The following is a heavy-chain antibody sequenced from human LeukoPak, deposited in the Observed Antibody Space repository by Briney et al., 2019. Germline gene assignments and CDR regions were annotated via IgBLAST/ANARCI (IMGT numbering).Heavy chain of an antibody. D-gene: IGHD5-18*01. V-gene: IGHV4-59*01. Sequence: TSSETLSLTCIWYSVSISSYYWSWIRQPPGKGLEWLGYIYYSGSTNYNPSLKSRVTISVDPSKNQFSLQLSSVTAADTAVYYCARGRQRGYSYGYSYWGQGTLVTVSS. CDR2: IYYSGST. CDR1: SVSISSYY. CDR3: ARGRQRGYSYGYSY. J-gene: IGHJ4*02.